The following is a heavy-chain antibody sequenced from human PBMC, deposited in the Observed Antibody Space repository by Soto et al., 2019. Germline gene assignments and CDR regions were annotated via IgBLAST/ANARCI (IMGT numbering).Heavy chain of an antibody. CDR2: ISAYDGKT. V-gene: IGHV1-18*01. CDR1: GYTFNTYG. CDR3: ARFSTSCCSDFDY. D-gene: IGHD2-2*01. J-gene: IGHJ4*02. Sequence: ASVKVSCKTSGYTFNTYGINWVRQAPGQGLELMGWISAYDGKTTYAEKFQGRVTLTTDTSTSTAYMELRSLRSDDTAIYYCARFSTSCCSDFDYWGQGTLVTVSS.